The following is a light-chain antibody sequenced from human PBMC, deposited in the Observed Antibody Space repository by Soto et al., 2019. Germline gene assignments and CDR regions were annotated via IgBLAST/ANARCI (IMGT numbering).Light chain of an antibody. CDR3: QQSYTTPRT. CDR2: GVS. Sequence: DIQMTQSPSSLSASLGDRVTITCQASQSISSFLNWYQQKPGKAPKVLVYGVSSLQSGVPSRFSGSGSGTDFTLIISSLQPEDFATYYCQQSYTTPRTFGQGTRLEI. V-gene: IGKV1-39*01. J-gene: IGKJ5*01. CDR1: QSISSF.